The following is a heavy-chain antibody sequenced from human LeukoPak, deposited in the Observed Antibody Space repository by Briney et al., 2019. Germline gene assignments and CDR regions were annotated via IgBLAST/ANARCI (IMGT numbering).Heavy chain of an antibody. V-gene: IGHV4-39*07. Sequence: SETLSLTCTVSGGSISSSSYYWGWIRQPPGKGLEWIGSIYYSGSTYYNPSLKSRVTISVDTSKNQFSLKLSSVTAADTAVYYCARETPRDYYGSGSYENWFDPWGQGTLVTVSS. CDR1: GGSISSSSYY. CDR3: ARETPRDYYGSGSYENWFDP. CDR2: IYYSGST. D-gene: IGHD3-10*01. J-gene: IGHJ5*02.